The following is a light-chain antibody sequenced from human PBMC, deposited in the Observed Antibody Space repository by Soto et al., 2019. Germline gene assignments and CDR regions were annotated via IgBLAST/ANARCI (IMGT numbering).Light chain of an antibody. CDR3: SSRAGSITYV. CDR2: EVN. CDR1: SSDVGGYNY. V-gene: IGLV2-14*03. J-gene: IGLJ1*01. Sequence: QSVLTQPASVSGSPGQSITISCTGTSSDVGGYNYVSWYQQHPDKAPKLMIYEVNNRPSGVSDRFSGSKSGNTASLTISGLQAEDEADYYCSSRAGSITYVFGSGTKLTVL.